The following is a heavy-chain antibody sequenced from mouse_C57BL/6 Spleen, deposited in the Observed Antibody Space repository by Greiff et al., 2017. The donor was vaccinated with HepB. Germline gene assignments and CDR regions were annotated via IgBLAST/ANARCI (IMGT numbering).Heavy chain of an antibody. CDR2: IYPGDGDT. CDR3: ARWLGDY. V-gene: IGHV1-82*01. J-gene: IGHJ2*01. CDR1: GYAFSSSW. D-gene: IGHD2-2*01. Sequence: QVQLKESGPELVKPGASVKISCKASGYAFSSSWMNWVKQRPGKGLEWIGRIYPGDGDTNYNGKFKGKATLTADKSSSTAYMQLSSLTSEDSAVYFCARWLGDYWGQGTTLTVSS.